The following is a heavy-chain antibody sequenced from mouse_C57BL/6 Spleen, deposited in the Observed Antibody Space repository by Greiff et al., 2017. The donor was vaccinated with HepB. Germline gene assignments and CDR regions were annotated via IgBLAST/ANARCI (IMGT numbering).Heavy chain of an antibody. CDR3: ARREGAYYGSSPLYYYAMDY. CDR1: GFSLTSYG. V-gene: IGHV2-6*01. CDR2: IWGVGST. J-gene: IGHJ4*01. D-gene: IGHD1-1*01. Sequence: VKLQESGPGLVAPSQSLSITCTVSGFSLTSYGVDWVRQSPGKGLEWLGVIWGVGSTNYNSALKSRLSISKDNSKSQVFLKMNSLQTDDTAMYYCARREGAYYGSSPLYYYAMDYWGQGTSVTVSS.